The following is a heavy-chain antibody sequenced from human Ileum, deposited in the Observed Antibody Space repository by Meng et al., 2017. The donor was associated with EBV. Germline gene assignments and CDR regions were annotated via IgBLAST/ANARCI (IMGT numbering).Heavy chain of an antibody. CDR2: IFHIGST. D-gene: IGHD3-9*01. CDR1: GGSVISNNW. CDR3: AKVSLTGTFYDH. J-gene: IGHJ4*02. V-gene: IGHV4-4*02. Sequence: QGHRQDPGPRLVKPSGTLSLTCAVSGGSVISNNWWSWVRQPPGKGLEWIGEIFHIGSTNNSPSLKSRVTISVDNSKNQFSLSLTSVTAADTAIYYCAKVSLTGTFYDHWGQGILVTVSS.